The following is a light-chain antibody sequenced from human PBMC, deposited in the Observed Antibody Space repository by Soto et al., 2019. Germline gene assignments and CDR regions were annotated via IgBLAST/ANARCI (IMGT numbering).Light chain of an antibody. CDR2: GNS. Sequence: QSVLTQPPSVSGAPGQRVTISCTGSSSNIGAGYDVHWYQQLPGTAPKVLIYGNSNRPSGVPDRFSGSKSGTSASLAITGLQAEDEADYYCQSYDSSLGVVFGGGTKLTVL. J-gene: IGLJ2*01. CDR1: SSNIGAGYD. CDR3: QSYDSSLGVV. V-gene: IGLV1-40*01.